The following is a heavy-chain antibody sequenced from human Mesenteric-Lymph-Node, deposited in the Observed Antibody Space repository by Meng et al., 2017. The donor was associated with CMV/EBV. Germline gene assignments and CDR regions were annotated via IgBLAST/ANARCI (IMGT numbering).Heavy chain of an antibody. D-gene: IGHD1-26*01. Sequence: GGSLRLSCAASGFTFSSYSMNWVRQAPGKGLEWVSSISSRSDYIYYADSLKGRFTISRDNAKNSLYLQMNGLRAEDTAVYYCAKGGSQIDYWGQGTLVTVSS. V-gene: IGHV3-21*01. CDR1: GFTFSSYS. CDR3: AKGGSQIDY. CDR2: ISSRSDYI. J-gene: IGHJ4*02.